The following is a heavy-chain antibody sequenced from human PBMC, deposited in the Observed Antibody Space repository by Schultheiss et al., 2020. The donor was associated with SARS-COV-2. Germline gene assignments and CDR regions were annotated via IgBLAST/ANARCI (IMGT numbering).Heavy chain of an antibody. Sequence: SQTLSLTCAVSGYSISSGYYWGWIRQPPGKGLEWIGSIYYSGSTYYNPSLKSRVTISVDTSKNQFSLKLSSVTAADTAVYYCAREGVYQLLSFYYYMDVWGKGTTVTVSS. CDR1: GYSISSGYY. D-gene: IGHD2-2*01. CDR2: IYYSGST. V-gene: IGHV4-38-2*02. J-gene: IGHJ6*03. CDR3: AREGVYQLLSFYYYMDV.